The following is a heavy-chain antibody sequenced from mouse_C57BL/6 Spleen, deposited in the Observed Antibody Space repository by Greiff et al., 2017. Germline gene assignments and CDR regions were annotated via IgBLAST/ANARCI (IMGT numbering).Heavy chain of an antibody. V-gene: IGHV1-74*01. CDR1: GYTFTSYW. J-gene: IGHJ1*03. CDR3: AGFTTVVAYYWYFDV. D-gene: IGHD1-1*01. Sequence: QVQLQQPGAELVKPGASVKVSCKASGYTFTSYWMHWVKQRPGQGLEWIGRIHPSDSDTNYNQKFKGKATLTVDKSSSTAYMQLSSLTSEDSAVYYCAGFTTVVAYYWYFDVWGTGTTVTVSS. CDR2: IHPSDSDT.